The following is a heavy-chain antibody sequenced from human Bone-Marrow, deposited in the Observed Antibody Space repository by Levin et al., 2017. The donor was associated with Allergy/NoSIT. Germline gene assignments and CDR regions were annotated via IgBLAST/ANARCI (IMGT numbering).Heavy chain of an antibody. D-gene: IGHD3-3*01. CDR3: ARGAPYYDFWSGLPDY. CDR2: INSDGSST. Sequence: PGESLKISCAASGFTFSSYWMHWVRQAPGKGLVWVSRINSDGSSTSYADSVKGRFTISRDNAKNTLYLQMNSLRAEDTAVYYCARGAPYYDFWSGLPDYWGQGTLVTVSS. V-gene: IGHV3-74*01. J-gene: IGHJ4*02. CDR1: GFTFSSYW.